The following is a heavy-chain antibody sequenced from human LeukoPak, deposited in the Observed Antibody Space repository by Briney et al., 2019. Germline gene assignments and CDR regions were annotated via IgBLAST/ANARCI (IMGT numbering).Heavy chain of an antibody. V-gene: IGHV4-34*01. J-gene: IGHJ2*01. D-gene: IGHD2-21*02. CDR3: ARFLAYCGGDCSNWYFDV. CDR2: IHRNGNT. CDR1: GGSFSGYY. Sequence: PSETLSLTCAVYGGSFSGYYWSWIRQSPGKGLEWIGEIHRNGNTNYSPSLKSRVSMSVDTSKKQFSLKLKSVTAADTAIYYCARFLAYCGGDCSNWYFDVWGHGTPVTVSS.